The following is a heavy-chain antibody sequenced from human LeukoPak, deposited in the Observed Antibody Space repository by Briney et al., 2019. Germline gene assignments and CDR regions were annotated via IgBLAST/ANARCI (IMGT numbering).Heavy chain of an antibody. Sequence: ASVKVSCKASGYTFTGYYMHWVRQAPGQGLEWMGWINPNSGGTDYAQKFQGRVTMTRDMSTRTDYMELSSLRYEDTAVYYCARDVSSTSSWWFDPWGQGTLVIVSS. CDR1: GYTFTGYY. CDR2: INPNSGGT. CDR3: ARDVSSTSSWWFDP. D-gene: IGHD2-2*01. V-gene: IGHV1-2*02. J-gene: IGHJ5*02.